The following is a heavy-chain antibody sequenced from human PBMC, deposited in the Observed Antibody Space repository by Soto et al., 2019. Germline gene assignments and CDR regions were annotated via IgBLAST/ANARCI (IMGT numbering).Heavy chain of an antibody. D-gene: IGHD6-13*01. Sequence: SETLSLTCAVYGGSFSGYYWSWIRQPPGKGLEWIGEIHHSGSTNYNPSLKSRVTISVDTSKNQFSLKLSSVTAADTAVYYCARAKAPLYSSSWYWFDPWGQGTLVTVSS. J-gene: IGHJ5*02. CDR1: GGSFSGYY. CDR3: ARAKAPLYSSSWYWFDP. V-gene: IGHV4-34*01. CDR2: IHHSGST.